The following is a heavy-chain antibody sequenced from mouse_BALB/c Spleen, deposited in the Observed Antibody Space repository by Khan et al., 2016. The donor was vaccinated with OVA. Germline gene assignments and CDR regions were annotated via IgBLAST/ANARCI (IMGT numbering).Heavy chain of an antibody. CDR2: ISSGGDYT. CDR3: ASHLTESFAY. V-gene: IGHV5-6*01. J-gene: IGHJ3*01. D-gene: IGHD4-1*01. Sequence: EVELVESGGDLVEPGGSLKLSCAASGFTFSAFGMTWVRQTADKRLEWVATISSGGDYTYYVDDVKGRFTISRDNAKNTLHLQKSSLKSEDTAMYYSASHLTESFAYWGQGTLVTVSA. CDR1: GFTFSAFG.